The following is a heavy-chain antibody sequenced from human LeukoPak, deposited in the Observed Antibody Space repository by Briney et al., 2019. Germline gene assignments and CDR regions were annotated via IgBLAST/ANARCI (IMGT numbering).Heavy chain of an antibody. V-gene: IGHV4-61*01. CDR2: IYYSGST. Sequence: PSETLPLTCTVSGGSVSNSLYYWSWIRQPPGKGLEWIGYIYYSGSTNYNPSLKSQVTISIDTSRNQFSLRLNSMTAADTAVYYCARVLRAASWRSYDYWGQGSLVTVSS. CDR1: GGSVSNSLYY. D-gene: IGHD5-18*01. CDR3: ARVLRAASWRSYDY. J-gene: IGHJ4*02.